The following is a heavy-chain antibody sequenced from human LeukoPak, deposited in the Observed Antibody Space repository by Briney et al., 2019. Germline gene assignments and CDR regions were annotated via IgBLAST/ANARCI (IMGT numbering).Heavy chain of an antibody. CDR3: ATTVAYYSDY. Sequence: GGSLRLSCAASGFTFSDYYMRWIRQAPGKELEWVSYISSSGSTIYYADSVKGRFTISRDNAKNSLYLQMNSLRAEDTAVYYCATTVAYYSDYWGHGTLVTVSS. D-gene: IGHD4-23*01. V-gene: IGHV3-11*01. CDR1: GFTFSDYY. CDR2: ISSSGSTI. J-gene: IGHJ4*01.